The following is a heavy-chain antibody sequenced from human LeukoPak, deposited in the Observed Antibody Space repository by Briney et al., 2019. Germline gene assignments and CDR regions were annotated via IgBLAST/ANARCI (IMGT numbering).Heavy chain of an antibody. CDR3: ASEGYYYDSSGPGNWFDP. CDR2: IIPIFGTA. CDR1: GGTFSSYA. Sequence: SVKVSCKASGGTFSSYAISWVRQAPGQGLEWMGRIIPIFGTANYAQKFQGRVTITTDESTSTAYMELSSLRSEDTAVYYCASEGYYYDSSGPGNWFDPWGQGTLVTVSS. J-gene: IGHJ5*02. D-gene: IGHD3-22*01. V-gene: IGHV1-69*05.